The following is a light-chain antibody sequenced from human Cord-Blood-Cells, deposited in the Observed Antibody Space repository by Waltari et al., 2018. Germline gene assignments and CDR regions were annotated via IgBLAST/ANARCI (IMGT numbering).Light chain of an antibody. Sequence: QSALTQPASVSGSPGQSITIPCTGTSSDVGSYNLVCWYQQHPGKAPKLMIYEVSKRPSGVSNRFSGSKSGNTASLTISGLQAEDEADYYCCSYAGSSTVVFGGGTKLTVL. CDR3: CSYAGSSTVV. CDR1: SSDVGSYNL. CDR2: EVS. V-gene: IGLV2-23*02. J-gene: IGLJ2*01.